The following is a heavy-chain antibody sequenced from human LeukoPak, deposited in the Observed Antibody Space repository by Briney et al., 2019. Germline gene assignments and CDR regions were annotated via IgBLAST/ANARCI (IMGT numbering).Heavy chain of an antibody. D-gene: IGHD6-19*01. CDR3: VSGNPGPYSYYLPV. Sequence: GVSLRLSCASSGFTFRDYYMACIRQAPGKGLDWVSHISSPGTSIRYADSVRVRFTVSRYKTKNSLHLQWYSLTSEYAAFYYFVSGNPGPYSYYLPVWAKGTTVTVSS. J-gene: IGHJ6*03. CDR1: GFTFRDYY. CDR2: ISSPGTSI. V-gene: IGHV3-11*04.